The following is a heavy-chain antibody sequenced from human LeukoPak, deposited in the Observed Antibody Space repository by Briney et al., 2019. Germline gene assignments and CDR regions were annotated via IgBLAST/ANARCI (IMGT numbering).Heavy chain of an antibody. Sequence: GGSLRLSCAASGFMFSRYGMHWVRQAPGKGLEWVAFIRFDGSNTYYGDSVKGRFTVSRDNSKNTLYLQMNSLRAEDTAVYYCAKEGYDSSGYCFDYWGQGTLVTVSS. CDR3: AKEGYDSSGYCFDY. D-gene: IGHD3-22*01. CDR1: GFMFSRYG. J-gene: IGHJ4*02. CDR2: IRFDGSNT. V-gene: IGHV3-30*02.